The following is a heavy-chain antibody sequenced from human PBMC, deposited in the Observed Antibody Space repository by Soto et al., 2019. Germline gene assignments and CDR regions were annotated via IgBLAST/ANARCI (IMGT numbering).Heavy chain of an antibody. CDR2: INPSGGST. CDR3: ARGLIYDSSGYYFDY. J-gene: IGHJ4*02. CDR1: GYTFTIYY. V-gene: IGHV1-46*01. Sequence: ASVKVSCKASGYTFTIYYMHWVRQAPGQGLEWMGIINPSGGSTRYAQKFQGRVTMTSDTSTSTVYMELSSLRSEDTALYYCARGLIYDSSGYYFDYWGQGTLVTVSS. D-gene: IGHD3-22*01.